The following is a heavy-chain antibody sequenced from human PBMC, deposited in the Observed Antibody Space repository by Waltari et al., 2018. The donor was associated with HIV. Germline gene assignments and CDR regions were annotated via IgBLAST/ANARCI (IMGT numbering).Heavy chain of an antibody. CDR3: TRVVFWSTCVSYNFFDY. J-gene: IGHJ4*02. V-gene: IGHV3-74*01. CDR1: SFHFSNYW. D-gene: IGHD3-3*01. Sequence: EVELVESGGGLVQPGGSLRLSCEASSFHFSNYWIYWVRQVPGKGLVWASRVNGYGRSVDYAESGRGRFTISRDNAKNTVCLQMDSRRAEDTAVYYCTRVVFWSTCVSYNFFDYWGQGTPLTVSS. CDR2: VNGYGRSV.